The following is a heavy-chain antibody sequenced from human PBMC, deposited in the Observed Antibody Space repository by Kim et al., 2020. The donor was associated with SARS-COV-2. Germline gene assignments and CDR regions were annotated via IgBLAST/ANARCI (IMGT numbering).Heavy chain of an antibody. V-gene: IGHV4-34*01. Sequence: SETLSLTCAVYGGSFSGYCWSWIRQPPGKGLEWIGEINHSGSTNYNPSLKSRVTISVDTSKNQFSLKLSSVTAADTAVYYCARGRTMVRGYYYGMDVWGQGTTVTVSS. CDR2: INHSGST. CDR3: ARGRTMVRGYYYGMDV. J-gene: IGHJ6*02. CDR1: GGSFSGYC. D-gene: IGHD3-10*01.